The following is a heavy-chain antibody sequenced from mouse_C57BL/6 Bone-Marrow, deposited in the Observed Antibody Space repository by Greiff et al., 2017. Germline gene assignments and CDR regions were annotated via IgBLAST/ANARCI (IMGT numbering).Heavy chain of an antibody. D-gene: IGHD2-4*01. V-gene: IGHV1-54*01. J-gene: IGHJ1*03. Sequence: VQLQESVAELVRPGTSVKVSCKASGYAFTNYLIEWVKQRPGQGLEWIGVINPGSGGTNYNEKFKGKATLTADKSSSTAYMQLSSLTAENSAVYVCARAGLRDWYFDVWGTGTTVTVSS. CDR3: ARAGLRDWYFDV. CDR2: INPGSGGT. CDR1: GYAFTNYL.